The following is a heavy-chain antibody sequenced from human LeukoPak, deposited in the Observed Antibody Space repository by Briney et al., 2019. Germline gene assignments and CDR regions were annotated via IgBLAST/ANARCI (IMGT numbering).Heavy chain of an antibody. V-gene: IGHV4-59*11. CDR3: ARETPYGSGNYPFDY. D-gene: IGHD3-10*01. J-gene: IGHJ4*02. CDR2: IYNSGST. CDR1: GVPISSQY. Sequence: SETLSLTCTVSGVPISSQYWNSLRPPPGKGLEWIGYIYNSGSTNYHPSLQSRGTISVDTSKKQFSLKLTSVPAADTAVYYCARETPYGSGNYPFDYWGQGTLVTVSS.